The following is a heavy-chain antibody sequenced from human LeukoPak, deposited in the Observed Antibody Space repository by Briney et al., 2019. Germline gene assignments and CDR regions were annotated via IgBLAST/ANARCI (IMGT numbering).Heavy chain of an antibody. V-gene: IGHV1-69*13. Sequence: ASVKVSCKASGGTFSSYAISWVRQAPGQGLEWMGGIIPIFGTANYAQKFQGRVTITADESTSTAYMELSSLRSEDTAVYYCARDYYDILTGYPKPFDYWGQGTLVTVSS. CDR1: GGTFSSYA. CDR3: ARDYYDILTGYPKPFDY. CDR2: IIPIFGTA. D-gene: IGHD3-9*01. J-gene: IGHJ4*02.